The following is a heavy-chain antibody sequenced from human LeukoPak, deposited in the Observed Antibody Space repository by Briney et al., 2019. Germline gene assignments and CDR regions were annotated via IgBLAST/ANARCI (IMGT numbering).Heavy chain of an antibody. CDR3: AXDXMXGXNXGRXXXXXY. V-gene: IGHV3-23*01. CDR1: GFTFSNFA. Sequence: PGGSLRLSCAASGFTFSNFAMSWVRQPPGKGLEWVSVISGSGISTFYADSVKGRFTISRDNSKNTLYPQMNSLRGDDTAVYYCAXDXMXGXNXGRXXXXXYXGQG. CDR2: ISGSGIST. J-gene: IGHJ4*02. D-gene: IGHD1-26*01.